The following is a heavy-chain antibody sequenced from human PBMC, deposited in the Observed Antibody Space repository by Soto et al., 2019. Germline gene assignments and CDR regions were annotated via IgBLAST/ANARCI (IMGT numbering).Heavy chain of an antibody. CDR2: INSDGSST. CDR3: ASGLVEYSSSWFDY. Sequence: GGSLRLACAASGFTFTGDWMHWVRQAPGMGLVWVSRINSDGSSTNYADSVKGRFTISRDNAKNMVYLQMNSLRAEDTAVYYCASGLVEYSSSWFDYWGQGT. D-gene: IGHD6-13*01. J-gene: IGHJ5*01. V-gene: IGHV3-74*01. CDR1: GFTFTGDW.